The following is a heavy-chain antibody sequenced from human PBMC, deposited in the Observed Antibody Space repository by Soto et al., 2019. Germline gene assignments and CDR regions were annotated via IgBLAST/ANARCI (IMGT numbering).Heavy chain of an antibody. CDR2: IIPILGIA. V-gene: IGHV1-69*08. D-gene: IGHD2-15*01. J-gene: IGHJ6*03. CDR1: GGTFSSYT. CDR3: ARDLHRVVAARGSWVQNSPDYYYYMDV. Sequence: QVQLVQSGAEVKKPGSSVKVSCKASGGTFSSYTISWVRQAPGQGLEWMGRIIPILGIANYAQKFQGRVTITADKSTSTAYMELSSLRSEDTAVYYCARDLHRVVAARGSWVQNSPDYYYYMDVWGKGTTVTVSS.